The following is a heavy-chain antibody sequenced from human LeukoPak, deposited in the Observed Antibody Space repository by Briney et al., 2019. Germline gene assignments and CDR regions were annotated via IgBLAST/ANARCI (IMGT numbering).Heavy chain of an antibody. CDR3: ATENYSSSWYRGYFQH. J-gene: IGHJ1*01. V-gene: IGHV1-24*01. Sequence: ASVKVSCKVSGYTLTELSMHWVRQAHGKGLEWMGGFDPEDGETIYAQKFQGRVTMTEDTSTDTAYMELSSLRSEDTAVYYCATENYSSSWYRGYFQHWGQGTQVTVSS. CDR1: GYTLTELS. CDR2: FDPEDGET. D-gene: IGHD6-13*01.